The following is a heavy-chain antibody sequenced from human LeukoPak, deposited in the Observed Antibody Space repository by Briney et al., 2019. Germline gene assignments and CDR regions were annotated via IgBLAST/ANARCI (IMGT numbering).Heavy chain of an antibody. V-gene: IGHV3-23*01. J-gene: IGHJ4*02. D-gene: IGHD1-1*01. CDR1: GFTFSSFA. CDR3: AREGAGDSGRYHSYFDH. Sequence: GGSLRLSCTDSGFTFSSFAMSWVRQAPGMGLDWVSGINIRGGGTFYAASVQGRFTISRDDSKNTLYLDMNSLRAEDTAVYYCAREGAGDSGRYHSYFDHWGQGTLVTVSS. CDR2: INIRGGGT.